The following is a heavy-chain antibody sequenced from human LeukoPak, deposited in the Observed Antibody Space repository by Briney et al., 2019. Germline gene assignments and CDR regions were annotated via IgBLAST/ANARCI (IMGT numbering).Heavy chain of an antibody. V-gene: IGHV3-23*01. Sequence: GASLRLSCAASGFTISNYAMSWVRQTPGKGLEWVSTISDSGGSTYYADSVKGRFTISRDNSKNTLYLQMNSLRAEDTAIYYCALSTPGSSWYIYFEYWGQGTLVTVSS. CDR1: GFTISNYA. D-gene: IGHD6-13*01. CDR3: ALSTPGSSWYIYFEY. J-gene: IGHJ4*02. CDR2: ISDSGGST.